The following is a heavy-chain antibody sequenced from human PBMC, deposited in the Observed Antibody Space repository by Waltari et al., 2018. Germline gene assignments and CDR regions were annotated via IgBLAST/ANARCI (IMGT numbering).Heavy chain of an antibody. Sequence: EVQLVESGGGLVQPGGSLSLSCAASGFTLSSFWMNWVRQTPGKGLEWVAGIKQDGSEKYYADSVKGRFTISRDNAKNSLYLQMNSLRAEDTAVYYCATSGWYCFDYWGQGTLVTVSS. CDR3: ATSGWYCFDY. V-gene: IGHV3-7*01. CDR2: IKQDGSEK. J-gene: IGHJ4*02. D-gene: IGHD6-19*01. CDR1: GFTLSSFW.